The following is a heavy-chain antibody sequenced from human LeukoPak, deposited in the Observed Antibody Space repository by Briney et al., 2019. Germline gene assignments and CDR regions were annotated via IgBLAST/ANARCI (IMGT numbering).Heavy chain of an antibody. CDR1: GGSISSGGYY. CDR2: IYYSGST. CDR3: ARAVYSSSWNYYFDY. Sequence: PQTLSLTCTVSGGSISSGGYYWSWIRQHPGKGLESIGYIYYSGSTYYNPSLKSRVTISVDTSKNQFSLKLSSVTAADTAVYYCARAVYSSSWNYYFDYWGQGTLVTVSS. J-gene: IGHJ4*02. V-gene: IGHV4-31*03. D-gene: IGHD6-13*01.